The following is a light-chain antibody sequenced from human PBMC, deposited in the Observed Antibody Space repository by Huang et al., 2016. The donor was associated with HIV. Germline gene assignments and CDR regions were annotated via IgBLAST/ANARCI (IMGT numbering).Light chain of an antibody. CDR1: QSFSSRY. J-gene: IGKJ1*01. CDR2: GAS. Sequence: EIELTQSPGTLSLSPGERATLSCRASQSFSSRYLAWYQHTPGQAPRLLIYGASSRATGIPDRFSGSGSGTDFTLTISRLEPEDFAVYYCQQYASPPWTFDQGTKVEIK. V-gene: IGKV3-20*01. CDR3: QQYASPPWT.